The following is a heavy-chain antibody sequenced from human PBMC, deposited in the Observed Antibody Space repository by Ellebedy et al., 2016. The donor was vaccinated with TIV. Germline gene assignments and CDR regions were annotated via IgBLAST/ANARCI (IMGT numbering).Heavy chain of an antibody. Sequence: ASVKVSCKASGYTFTGYYMHWVRQAPGQGLEWMGWINPNSGGTNYAQKFQGRVTMTRDTSISKAYMELSRLRSDDTAVYYCARVRWATVARGVPFHYGMDVWGQGTTVTVTS. CDR2: INPNSGGT. CDR3: ARVRWATVARGVPFHYGMDV. V-gene: IGHV1-2*02. D-gene: IGHD3-10*01. J-gene: IGHJ6*02. CDR1: GYTFTGYY.